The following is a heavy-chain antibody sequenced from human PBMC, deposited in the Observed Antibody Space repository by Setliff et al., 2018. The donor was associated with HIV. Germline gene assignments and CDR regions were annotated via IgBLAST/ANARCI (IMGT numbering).Heavy chain of an antibody. V-gene: IGHV3-30*02. CDR2: IRYDGSDN. CDR3: AKDRGTRTFYFDY. CDR1: GFTFSNYG. Sequence: PGGSLRLSCAASGFTFSNYGMHWVRQAPGKGQEWVIFIRYDGSDNYYIDSVKGRFTISRDNSKNTLYLQMNSLRDEDTAVYYCAKDRGTRTFYFDYWGQGTLVTVSS. D-gene: IGHD3-16*01. J-gene: IGHJ4*02.